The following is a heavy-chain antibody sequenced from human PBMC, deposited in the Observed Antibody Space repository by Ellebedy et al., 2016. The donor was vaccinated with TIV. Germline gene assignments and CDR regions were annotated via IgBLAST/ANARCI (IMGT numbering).Heavy chain of an antibody. J-gene: IGHJ4*02. V-gene: IGHV4-30-2*01. CDR2: IYHSGST. CDR1: GGSFGIGDFS. CDR3: AADRSISWYFF. Sequence: LRLSCAVSGGSFGIGDFSWGWIRQPPGKGLEWIGYIYHSGSTSYTRSLKRRVTLSVDRSKNQFSLNLTSVTAADTAVYYGAADRSISWYFFWGQGTLVTVSS. D-gene: IGHD6-13*01.